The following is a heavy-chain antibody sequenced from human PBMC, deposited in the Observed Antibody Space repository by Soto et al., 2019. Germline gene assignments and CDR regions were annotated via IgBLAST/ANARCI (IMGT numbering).Heavy chain of an antibody. J-gene: IGHJ6*02. CDR3: ARDLTTGPYYYYYGMDV. V-gene: IGHV3-33*01. CDR2: IWYDGSNK. CDR1: GFTFSSYC. Sequence: QVQLVESGGGVVQPGRSLRLSCAASGFTFSSYCMHWVRQAPGKGLEWVAVIWYDGSNKYYADSVKGRFTISRDNSKNTLYLQMNSLRAEATAVYYCARDLTTGPYYYYYGMDVWGQGTTVTVSS. D-gene: IGHD3-22*01.